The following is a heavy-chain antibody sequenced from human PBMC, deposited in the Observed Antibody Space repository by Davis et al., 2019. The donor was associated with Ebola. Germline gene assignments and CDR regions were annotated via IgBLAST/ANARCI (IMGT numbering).Heavy chain of an antibody. J-gene: IGHJ5*02. CDR3: ARGEVVVVPAAIYNWFDP. V-gene: IGHV4-34*01. CDR1: GGSFSTYY. Sequence: SETLSLTCAVYGGSFSTYYWSWIRQPQGKGLEWIGEIHLSVSTNYNPSLKSRVTISVDTSQNQFSLKLSSMTAADTAVYYCARGEVVVVPAAIYNWFDPWGQGTLVTVSS. CDR2: IHLSVST. D-gene: IGHD2-2*02.